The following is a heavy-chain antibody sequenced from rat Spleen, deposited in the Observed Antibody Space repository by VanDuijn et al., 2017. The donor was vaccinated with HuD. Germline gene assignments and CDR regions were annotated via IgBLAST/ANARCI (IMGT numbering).Heavy chain of an antibody. CDR2: IKAKSNNYAT. CDR1: GFTFSTAW. Sequence: EVQVLESGGGLVQPGNSLKLSCATSGFTFSTAWMYWYRQFPEKRLEWVARIKAKSNNYATDYTESVKGRFTISRDDSKSSIYLQMNNLKEEDTAIYYCARQDNYVGFAYWGQGTLVTVSS. D-gene: IGHD1-10*01. J-gene: IGHJ3*01. CDR3: ARQDNYVGFAY. V-gene: IGHV6-6*01.